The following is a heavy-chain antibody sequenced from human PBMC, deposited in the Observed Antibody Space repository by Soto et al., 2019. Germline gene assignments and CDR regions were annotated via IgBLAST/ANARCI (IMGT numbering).Heavy chain of an antibody. D-gene: IGHD6-13*01. CDR2: ISYDGSNK. CDR1: GFTFSSYA. CDR3: ARDPFSSSWYWDFDY. V-gene: IGHV3-30-3*01. J-gene: IGHJ4*02. Sequence: GGSLRLSCAASGFTFSSYAMHWVRQAPGKGLEWVAVISYDGSNKYYADSVKGRFTISRDNSKNTLYLQMNSLRAEDTAVYYCARDPFSSSWYWDFDYWGQGTLVTVSS.